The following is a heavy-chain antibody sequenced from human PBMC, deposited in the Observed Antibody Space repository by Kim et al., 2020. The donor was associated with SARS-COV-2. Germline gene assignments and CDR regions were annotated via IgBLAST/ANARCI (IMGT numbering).Heavy chain of an antibody. CDR2: IYYSGST. CDR3: ARVKMVRGVLDY. Sequence: SETLSLTCTVSGGSISSGGYYWSWIRQHPGKGLEWIGYIYYSGSTYYNPSLKSRVTISVDTSKNQFSLKLSSVTAADTAVYYCARVKMVRGVLDYWGQGTLVTVSS. V-gene: IGHV4-31*03. D-gene: IGHD3-10*01. J-gene: IGHJ4*02. CDR1: GGSISSGGYY.